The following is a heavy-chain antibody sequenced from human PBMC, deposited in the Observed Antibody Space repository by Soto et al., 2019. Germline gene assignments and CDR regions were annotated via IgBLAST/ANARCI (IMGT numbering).Heavy chain of an antibody. D-gene: IGHD3-22*01. CDR2: IYSGGST. J-gene: IGHJ4*01. CDR1: GFTVSSNY. CDR3: TTDSYFTLRLVRFDY. V-gene: IGHV3-66*01. Sequence: PGGSLRLSCAASGFTVSSNYVSWVRQAPGKGLEWVPVIYSGGSTYYADSVKGRFTISRDNSKSMVYLQMNSLKAEDTAIYYCTTDSYFTLRLVRFDYWGLGTLVTVSS.